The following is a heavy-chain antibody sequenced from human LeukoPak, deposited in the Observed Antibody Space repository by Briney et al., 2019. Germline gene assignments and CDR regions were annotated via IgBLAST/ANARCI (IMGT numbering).Heavy chain of an antibody. J-gene: IGHJ4*02. V-gene: IGHV3-74*01. D-gene: IGHD2-15*01. CDR1: GLAFSAYK. Sequence: GGSLRLSCAASGLAFSAYKMHWVRQAPRKGLVWVSRISTDGYTTDYADFVQGRFAASRDNTQNTWSLEMNSLRAEDTAVYYCVVGGSPGYWGQGTLVTVSS. CDR2: ISTDGYTT. CDR3: VVGGSPGY.